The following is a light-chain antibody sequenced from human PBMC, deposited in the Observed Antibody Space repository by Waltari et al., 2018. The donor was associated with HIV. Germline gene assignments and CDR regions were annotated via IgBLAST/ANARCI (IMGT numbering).Light chain of an antibody. Sequence: QSVLTQPPSVSGAPGQSVSISCTGTPSHIETPFALHWYQQLPGAAPKLLVYGNNNRPSGGPARFSGSKSGTSASLAITGLQAEDEAFYYGQSYDSSLTAVIFGGGTKLTVL. V-gene: IGLV1-40*01. CDR2: GNN. J-gene: IGLJ2*01. CDR3: QSYDSSLTAVI. CDR1: PSHIETPFA.